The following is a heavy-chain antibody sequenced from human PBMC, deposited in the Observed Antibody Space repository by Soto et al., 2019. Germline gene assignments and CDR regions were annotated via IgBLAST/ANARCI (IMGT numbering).Heavy chain of an antibody. CDR2: INPSGGST. J-gene: IGHJ4*02. CDR1: GYTFTSYY. D-gene: IGHD1-7*01. CDR3: AREGLELRFGNRAKFNDY. V-gene: IGHV1-46*01. Sequence: GASVKVSCKASGYTFTSYYMHWVRQAPGQGLEWMGIINPSGGSTSYAQKFQGRVTMTRDTSTSTVYMELSSLRSEDTAVYYCAREGLELRFGNRAKFNDYWGQGTLVTVAS.